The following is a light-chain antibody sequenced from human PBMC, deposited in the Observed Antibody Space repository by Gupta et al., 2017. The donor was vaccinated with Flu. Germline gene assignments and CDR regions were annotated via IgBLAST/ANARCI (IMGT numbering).Light chain of an antibody. J-gene: IGKJ2*03. CDR2: VGC. Sequence: ASQMTQSPSSLSASVGERVTITCRASQGIRNDLGWYQQKPGKVPKILIYVGCSSQTGVPSRFSGTGSGTDFTLTINSLHPEDFATWENSFGQGTKLEIK. CDR1: QGIRND. CDR3: S. V-gene: IGKV1-6*01.